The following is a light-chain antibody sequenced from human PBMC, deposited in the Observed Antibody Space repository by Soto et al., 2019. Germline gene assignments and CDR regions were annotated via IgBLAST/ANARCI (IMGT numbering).Light chain of an antibody. CDR3: SSFAGSNNLRM. CDR2: EVS. CDR1: SSDVGGYNY. Sequence: QSVLTQPPSASGSPGQSVTISCTGTSSDVGGYNYVSWYQQHPGKAPKLMIYEVSKRPSGVPDRFSGSKSGNTASLTVSGLQAEDEADYYCSSFAGSNNLRMFGGGTKVTVL. V-gene: IGLV2-8*01. J-gene: IGLJ3*02.